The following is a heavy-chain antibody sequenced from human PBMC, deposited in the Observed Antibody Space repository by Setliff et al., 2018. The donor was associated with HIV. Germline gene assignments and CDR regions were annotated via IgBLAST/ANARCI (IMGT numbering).Heavy chain of an antibody. CDR2: FNHGRST. CDR1: GGSFSGYY. D-gene: IGHD3-10*01. J-gene: IGHJ4*02. V-gene: IGHV4-34*01. CDR3: ARWHPPYGFWEEDY. Sequence: SETLSLTCAVYGGSFSGYYWSWIRQPPGKGLEWIGEFNHGRSTNNNPSLKSRVTISGDTTKNQFSLKLKSVTAADTAVYYCARWHPPYGFWEEDYWGQGTLVTVSS.